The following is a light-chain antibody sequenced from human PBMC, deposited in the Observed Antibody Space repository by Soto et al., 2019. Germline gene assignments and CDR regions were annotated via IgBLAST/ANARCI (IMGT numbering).Light chain of an antibody. CDR3: QQYCSSLFT. Sequence: EIVMTQSPGTLSLSPGERATLSCRASQSVSSSYLAWYQQKPGQAPRLLIYGASSRPTGIPDRFSGSGSRTDFTLTISRLEPEDFAVYYCQQYCSSLFTFGPGTKGDI. CDR2: GAS. V-gene: IGKV3-20*01. J-gene: IGKJ3*01. CDR1: QSVSSSY.